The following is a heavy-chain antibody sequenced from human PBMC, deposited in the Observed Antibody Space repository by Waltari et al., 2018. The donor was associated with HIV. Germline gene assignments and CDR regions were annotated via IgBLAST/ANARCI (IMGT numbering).Heavy chain of an antibody. Sequence: VQLVQSGTEVKKPGESLTISCKASGYRVTTYWLAWVRQRPGKGLEWMGIFYPGDSETRYSPSFEGQVTISVDKSIATAYLQWSSLKASDSAVYYCARPGLAYCGGDCYYHFWGQGTLVSVSS. CDR3: ARPGLAYCGGDCYYHF. CDR1: GYRVTTYW. J-gene: IGHJ4*02. V-gene: IGHV5-51*01. D-gene: IGHD2-21*02. CDR2: FYPGDSET.